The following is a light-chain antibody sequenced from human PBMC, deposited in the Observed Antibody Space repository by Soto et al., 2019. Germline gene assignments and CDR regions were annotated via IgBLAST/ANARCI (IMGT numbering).Light chain of an antibody. Sequence: DIQMTQSPSSLSASVRDRVTITCRASRSISSYLNWYQQKPGKAPKLLIYAASSLQSGVPSRFSGSGSGTDFTLTVSSLQPEDFATYFCQQSYSTPRTFCQGTKVEVK. J-gene: IGKJ1*01. CDR1: RSISSY. V-gene: IGKV1-39*01. CDR3: QQSYSTPRT. CDR2: AAS.